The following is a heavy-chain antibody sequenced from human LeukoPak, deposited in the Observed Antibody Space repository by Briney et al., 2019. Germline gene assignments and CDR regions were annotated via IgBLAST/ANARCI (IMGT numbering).Heavy chain of an antibody. J-gene: IGHJ4*02. CDR3: ARYRVITNDYFDS. CDR2: ISNSSNTI. V-gene: IGHV3-11*01. CDR1: GFTFGDYY. Sequence: GGSLRLSCAASGFTFGDYYMTWIRQAPGKGLEWLSYISNSSNTIREADFVKGRFTISRDNTQNSLFLHMKSLRAEDTAVYFCARYRVITNDYFDSWGQGTLVTVSS. D-gene: IGHD3-16*01.